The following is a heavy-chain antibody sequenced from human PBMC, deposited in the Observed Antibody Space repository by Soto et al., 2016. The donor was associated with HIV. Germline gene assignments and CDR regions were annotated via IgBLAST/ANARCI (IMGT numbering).Heavy chain of an antibody. CDR1: GFTFSSYA. V-gene: IGHV3-30*04. CDR2: ISYDGSNK. D-gene: IGHD6-25*01. Sequence: VQLVESGGGVVQPGRSLRLSCAASGFTFSSYAMHWVRQAPGKGLEWVAVISYDGSNKYYADSVKGRFTISRDNSKNTLYLQMNSLRAEDTAVYYCARSGRGYWYFDLWGLATLVT. CDR3: ARSGRGYWYFDL. J-gene: IGHJ2*01.